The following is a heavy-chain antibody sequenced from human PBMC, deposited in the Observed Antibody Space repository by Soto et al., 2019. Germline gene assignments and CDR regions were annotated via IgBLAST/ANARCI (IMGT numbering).Heavy chain of an antibody. Sequence: SETLSLTCTGSGGSISSYYWSWIRQPPGKGLEWIGYIYYSGSTNYNPSLKSRVTISVDTSKNQFSLKLSSVTAAETAVYYCARDRPVNKHYYYYYGMDGCGQGTTVTVS. CDR3: ARDRPVNKHYYYYYGMDG. CDR1: GGSISSYY. CDR2: IYYSGST. J-gene: IGHJ6*02. D-gene: IGHD4-17*01. V-gene: IGHV4-59*01.